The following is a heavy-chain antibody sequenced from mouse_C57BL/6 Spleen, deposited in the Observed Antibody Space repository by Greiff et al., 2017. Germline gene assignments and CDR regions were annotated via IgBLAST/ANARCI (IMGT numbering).Heavy chain of an antibody. CDR1: GYTFTDYE. V-gene: IGHV1-15*01. J-gene: IGHJ4*01. D-gene: IGHD1-3*01. CDR3: TRGDQWGAMDY. Sequence: QVQLQQSGAELVRPGASVTLSCKASGYTFTDYEMHWVKQTPVHGLEWIGAIDPETGGTAYNQKFKGKAILTADKSSSTAYMGLRSLTSEDSAVYYCTRGDQWGAMDYWGQGTSVTVSS. CDR2: IDPETGGT.